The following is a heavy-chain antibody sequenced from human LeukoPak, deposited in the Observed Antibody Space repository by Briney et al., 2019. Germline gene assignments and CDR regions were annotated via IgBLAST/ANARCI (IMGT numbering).Heavy chain of an antibody. D-gene: IGHD2-8*02. Sequence: PGGSLRLSCAASGFTFSSYWMSWVRQAPGKGLEWVANIKQNGSEKYYVDSVKGRFTISRDNAKNSLYLQMNSLRAEDTAVYYSARGPRTYLNFTVAYWGQGTLVTVSS. V-gene: IGHV3-7*01. J-gene: IGHJ4*02. CDR1: GFTFSSYW. CDR2: IKQNGSEK. CDR3: ARGPRTYLNFTVAY.